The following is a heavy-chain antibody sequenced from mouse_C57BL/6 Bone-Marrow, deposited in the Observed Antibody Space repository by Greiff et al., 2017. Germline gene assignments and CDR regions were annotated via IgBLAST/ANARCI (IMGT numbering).Heavy chain of an antibody. CDR1: GYSITSGYY. Sequence: EVKLLESGPGLVKPSQSLSLTCSVTGYSITSGYYWNWIRQFPGNKLEWMGYISYDGSNNYNPSLKNRISITRDTSKNQFFLKLNSVTTEDTATYYCARDDYYGSSSDYWGQGTTLTVSS. CDR3: ARDDYYGSSSDY. CDR2: ISYDGSN. J-gene: IGHJ2*01. D-gene: IGHD1-1*01. V-gene: IGHV3-6*01.